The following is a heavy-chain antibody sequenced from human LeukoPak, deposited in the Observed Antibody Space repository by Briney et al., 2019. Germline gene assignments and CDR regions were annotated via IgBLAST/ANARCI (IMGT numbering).Heavy chain of an antibody. V-gene: IGHV3-21*01. J-gene: IGHJ4*02. CDR1: GFTFSSYS. CDR3: ARAFSGSYSD. CDR2: ISSSSSYI. D-gene: IGHD1-26*01. Sequence: GGSLRLSCAASGFTFSSYSMNWVRQAPGKGLEWVSSISSSSSYIYYADSVKGRFTISRDNAKNSQYLQMNSLRAEDTAVYYCARAFSGSYSDWGQGTLVTVSS.